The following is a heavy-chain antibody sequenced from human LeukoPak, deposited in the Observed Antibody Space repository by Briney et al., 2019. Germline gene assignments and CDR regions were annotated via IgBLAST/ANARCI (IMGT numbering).Heavy chain of an antibody. V-gene: IGHV3-30*18. CDR1: GLTFSSYG. Sequence: GGSLRRSCAVSGLTFSSYGMHWVRQGPGKGLEWVAVISYDGNNKYYADSVKGRFTISRDNSKNTLYLQMNSLRAEDTAVYYCAKDSADIVVIPAADFDYWGQGTLVTVSS. CDR3: AKDSADIVVIPAADFDY. J-gene: IGHJ4*02. CDR2: ISYDGNNK. D-gene: IGHD2-2*01.